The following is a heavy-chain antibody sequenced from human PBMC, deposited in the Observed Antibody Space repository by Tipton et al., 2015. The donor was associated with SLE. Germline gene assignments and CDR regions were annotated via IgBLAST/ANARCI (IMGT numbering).Heavy chain of an antibody. CDR2: INPSGGST. CDR1: GYTFTGYY. CDR3: ARAGGSH. Sequence: QSGAEVKKPGASVKVSCKASGYTFTGYYMHWVRQAPGQGLEWMGIINPSGGSTSYAQKFQGRVTMTTDTSTSTAYMELRSLRSDDTAVYYCARAGGSHWGQGTLVTVSS. D-gene: IGHD1-26*01. V-gene: IGHV1-46*01. J-gene: IGHJ4*02.